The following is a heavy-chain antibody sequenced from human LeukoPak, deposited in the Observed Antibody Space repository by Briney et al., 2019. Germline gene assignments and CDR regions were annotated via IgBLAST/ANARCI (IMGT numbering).Heavy chain of an antibody. J-gene: IGHJ6*03. D-gene: IGHD6-13*01. CDR3: ARTTEAHSWRTRYYDYYMDV. CDR2: IYYSGST. V-gene: IGHV4-59*01. CDR1: GGSISSYY. Sequence: SETLSLTCTVSGGSISSYYWSWIRQPPGKGLEWIGYIYYSGSTNYNPSLKSRLTISVDTSKNRFSLKLSSVTAADTAVYYCARTTEAHSWRTRYYDYYMDVWGKGTTVAVSS.